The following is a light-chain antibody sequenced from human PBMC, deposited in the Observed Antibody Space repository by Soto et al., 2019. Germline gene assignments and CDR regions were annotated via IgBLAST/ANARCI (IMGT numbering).Light chain of an antibody. Sequence: QSVLTQPASVSGSPGQSITISCTGTRSDVGSYNLVSWYQQHPGKAPKLMIYEGSKRPSGVSNRFSGSKSGNTASLTISGLQAEDEADYYCCSYAGSSTFYVLGTGTKVTVL. CDR2: EGS. V-gene: IGLV2-23*01. J-gene: IGLJ1*01. CDR1: RSDVGSYNL. CDR3: CSYAGSSTFYV.